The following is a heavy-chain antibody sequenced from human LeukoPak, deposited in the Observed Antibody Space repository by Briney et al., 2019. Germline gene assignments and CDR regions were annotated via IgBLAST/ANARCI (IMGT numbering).Heavy chain of an antibody. D-gene: IGHD4-17*01. CDR2: INGDGSST. CDR3: ARNTVTSNYGMDV. V-gene: IGHV3-23*01. CDR1: GFIFSSHA. J-gene: IGHJ6*02. Sequence: PGGSLRLSCAASGFIFSSHAMSWLRQAPGKGLVWVSRINGDGSSTTYADYADSVKGRFTISRDNSKNTLYLQMNSLRAEDTAVYYCARNTVTSNYGMDVWGQGTTVTVSS.